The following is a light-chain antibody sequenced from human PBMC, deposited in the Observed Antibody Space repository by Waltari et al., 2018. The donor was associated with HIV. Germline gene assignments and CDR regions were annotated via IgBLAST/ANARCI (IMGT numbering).Light chain of an antibody. J-gene: IGKJ5*01. V-gene: IGKV1-5*03. Sequence: DIHMTQSPSTLSAFVGDRVTITCGASQGIRNWLAWYQQKPGKAPKLLIHKASVLENGVSSRFSGSRFGTDFTLIIDSLEPDDFATYYCQQYNSDPSFGQGTRLEMK. CDR3: QQYNSDPS. CDR1: QGIRNW. CDR2: KAS.